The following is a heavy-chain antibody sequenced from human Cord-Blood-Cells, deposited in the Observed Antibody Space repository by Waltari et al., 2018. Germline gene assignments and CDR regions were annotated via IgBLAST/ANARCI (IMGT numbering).Heavy chain of an antibody. CDR2: IRSKANSYAT. V-gene: IGHV3-73*02. J-gene: IGHJ2*01. CDR1: GFTFSGSA. D-gene: IGHD3-16*01. Sequence: EVQLVESGGGLVQPGGSLKFSCAASGFTFSGSAMPWVRQASGKGLEWVGRIRSKANSYATAYAASVKGRFTISRDDSKNTAYLQMNSLKTEDTAVYYCTRSPANWGVMSGWYFDLWGRGTLVTVSS. CDR3: TRSPANWGVMSGWYFDL.